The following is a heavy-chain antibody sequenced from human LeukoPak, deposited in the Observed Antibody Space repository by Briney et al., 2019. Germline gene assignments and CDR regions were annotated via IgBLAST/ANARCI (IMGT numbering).Heavy chain of an antibody. CDR1: GGTFSSYA. D-gene: IGHD5-24*01. Sequence: SVKVSCKASGGTFSSYAISWVRQAPGQGLEWMGGIIPIFGTANYAQKFQGRVTITTDESTSTAYMELSSLRSEDTAVYYCARDLDGYNFFYFGYWGQGTLVTVSS. V-gene: IGHV1-69*05. CDR2: IIPIFGTA. CDR3: ARDLDGYNFFYFGY. J-gene: IGHJ4*02.